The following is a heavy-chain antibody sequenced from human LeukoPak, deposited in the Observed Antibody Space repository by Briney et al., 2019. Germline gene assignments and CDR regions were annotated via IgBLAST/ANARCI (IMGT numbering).Heavy chain of an antibody. V-gene: IGHV3-23*01. CDR1: GFPFSSYA. J-gene: IGHJ4*02. CDR3: AKCPFYGDYSYFDY. CDR2: ISGSGGST. Sequence: GGSLRLSCAASGFPFSSYAMSWVRQAPGKGLEWVSAISGSGGSTYYADSVKGRFTISRDNSKNTLYLQMNSLRAEDTAVYYCAKCPFYGDYSYFDYWGQGTLVTVSS. D-gene: IGHD4-17*01.